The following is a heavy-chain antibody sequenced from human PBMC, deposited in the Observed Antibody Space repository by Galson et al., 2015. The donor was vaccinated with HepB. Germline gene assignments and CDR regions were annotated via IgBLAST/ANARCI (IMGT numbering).Heavy chain of an antibody. Sequence: SLRLSCATPGFLFSNYAMTWVRQAPGKGLEWVSAISGSGAMTYYLQSVRGRFTISSDNSKNTLFMILNSLRAEDTAVYFCAKAESAAYSIWSYDLWGQGNLVTVSS. CDR2: ISGSGAMT. J-gene: IGHJ4*02. CDR3: AKAESAAYSIWSYDL. V-gene: IGHV3-23*01. D-gene: IGHD3-3*02. CDR1: GFLFSNYA.